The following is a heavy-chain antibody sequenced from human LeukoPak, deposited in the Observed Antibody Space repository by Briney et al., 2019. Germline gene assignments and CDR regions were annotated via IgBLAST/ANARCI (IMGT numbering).Heavy chain of an antibody. CDR1: GLRFSGQY. V-gene: IGHV3-11*01. CDR3: ATLHFYAMGV. J-gene: IGHJ6*01. CDR2: ISGRGTDT. Sequence: GGSLRLSCAASGLRFSGQYMIWIRQAPGKGLEWVAFISGRGTDTFYADSVKGRLFISKDNTRDSLSLQMTSLSAEDTAMYYCATLHFYAMGVWGQGTTVTVSS.